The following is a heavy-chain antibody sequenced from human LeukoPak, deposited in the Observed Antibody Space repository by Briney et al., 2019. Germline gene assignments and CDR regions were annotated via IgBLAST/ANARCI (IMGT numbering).Heavy chain of an antibody. CDR3: ARQVAYCGGDCYSLYVFDY. V-gene: IGHV4-39*01. J-gene: IGHJ4*02. D-gene: IGHD2-21*02. Sequence: SETLSLTCTVSGGSISSSSYYWGWIRQPPGKGLEWIGSIYYGGSTYYNPSLKSRVTISVDTSKNQFSLKLSSVTAADTAVYYCARQVAYCGGDCYSLYVFDYWGQGTLVTVSS. CDR2: IYYGGST. CDR1: GGSISSSSYY.